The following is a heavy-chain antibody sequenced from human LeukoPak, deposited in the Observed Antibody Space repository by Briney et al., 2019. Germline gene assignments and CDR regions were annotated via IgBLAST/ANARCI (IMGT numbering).Heavy chain of an antibody. J-gene: IGHJ5*02. CDR1: GFTFSSYA. CDR3: AKGGDIVVVPAATRNWFDP. D-gene: IGHD2-2*01. Sequence: SGGSLRLSCAASGFTFSSYAMTWVRQAPGTGLEWVSAISGGGVNTYYADSVKGRFTISRDNSKNTLYLQMNSLRAEDTAVYYCAKGGDIVVVPAATRNWFDPWGQGTLVTVSS. V-gene: IGHV3-23*01. CDR2: ISGGGVNT.